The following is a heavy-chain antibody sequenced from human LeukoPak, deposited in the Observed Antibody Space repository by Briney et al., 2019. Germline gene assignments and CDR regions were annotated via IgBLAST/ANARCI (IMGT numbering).Heavy chain of an antibody. Sequence: ASVKVSCKASGYTFTSYGISWVRQAPGQGLEWMGWINTYNGNTIYTQKLQGRVTMTTDTSTSTAYMELRSLRSDDTAAYYCARDFHCSGGSCLDAFDIWGQGTMVTVSS. J-gene: IGHJ3*02. D-gene: IGHD2-15*01. CDR1: GYTFTSYG. CDR2: INTYNGNT. V-gene: IGHV1-18*01. CDR3: ARDFHCSGGSCLDAFDI.